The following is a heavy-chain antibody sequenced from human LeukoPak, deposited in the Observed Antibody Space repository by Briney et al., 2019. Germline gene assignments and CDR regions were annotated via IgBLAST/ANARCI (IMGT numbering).Heavy chain of an antibody. J-gene: IGHJ5*01. CDR1: GDSASSSDYY. CDR2: VSYNGIT. D-gene: IGHD6-13*01. V-gene: IGHV4-39*01. CDR3: ASSSSWYRFDF. Sequence: SETLSLTCTVSGDSASSSDYYWVWLRQPPGKGLEWIGTVSYNGITYYPPSLQSRLSISIDTPKNQFSLTLTSVTAADTAVYYCASSSSWYRFDFWGQGTLVTVSS.